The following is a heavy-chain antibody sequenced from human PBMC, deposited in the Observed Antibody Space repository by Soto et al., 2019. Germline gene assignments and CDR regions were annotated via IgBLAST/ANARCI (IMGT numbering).Heavy chain of an antibody. V-gene: IGHV3-74*01. Sequence: EVQLVESGGGLVQPGGSLRLSCEASGFNLGSYWMHWVRQAPGKGLVWVSRINDYGTTINYAESVEGRFTISRDDAKSELYLKMNNLRAEDTAVYYCARGGLETFDYWGQGDLVTVSS. D-gene: IGHD1-1*01. CDR2: INDYGTTI. CDR3: ARGGLETFDY. J-gene: IGHJ4*02. CDR1: GFNLGSYW.